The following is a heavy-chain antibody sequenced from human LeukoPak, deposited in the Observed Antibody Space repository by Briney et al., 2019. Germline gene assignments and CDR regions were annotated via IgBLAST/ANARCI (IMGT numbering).Heavy chain of an antibody. Sequence: PSETLSLTCAVSGYSISSGYYWGWIRQPPGKGLEWIGSIYYSGSTYYNPSLKSRVTISVDTSKNQFSLKLSSVTAADTAVYYCARPYSGSYVGAFDIWGQGTMVTVSS. J-gene: IGHJ3*02. CDR2: IYYSGST. CDR1: GYSISSGYY. V-gene: IGHV4-38-2*01. CDR3: ARPYSGSYVGAFDI. D-gene: IGHD1-26*01.